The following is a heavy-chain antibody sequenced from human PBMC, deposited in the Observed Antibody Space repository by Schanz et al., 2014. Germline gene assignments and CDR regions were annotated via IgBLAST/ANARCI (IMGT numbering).Heavy chain of an antibody. V-gene: IGHV4-4*02. CDR2: IYHSGNT. CDR1: GASITSSHW. CDR3: ARNKYTSGWYYFDY. Sequence: QVQLQESGPGLLKPSGTLSLTCAVSGASITSSHWWSWVRQPPGKGLEWIGEIYHSGNTNYSPSLKSRVTISKDPPTNQVPLKLTSVTAADTAVYFCARNKYTSGWYYFDYWGQGVLVTVSS. J-gene: IGHJ4*02. D-gene: IGHD6-19*01.